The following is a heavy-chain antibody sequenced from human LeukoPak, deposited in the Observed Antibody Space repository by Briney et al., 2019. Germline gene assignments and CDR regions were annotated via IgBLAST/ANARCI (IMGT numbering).Heavy chain of an antibody. V-gene: IGHV3-7*03. D-gene: IGHD6-19*01. CDR2: IKPDGSQK. J-gene: IGHJ4*02. CDR1: GFTFSSYW. Sequence: GGSLRLSCVASGFTFSSYWMTWVRQAPGKGLEWVANIKPDGSQKYYVDSVKGRFTISRDNAQNSLFLDMNTLRTEDTAVYYCASYSRVPGTYHIPYWGRGTLVTVSS. CDR3: ASYSRVPGTYHIPY.